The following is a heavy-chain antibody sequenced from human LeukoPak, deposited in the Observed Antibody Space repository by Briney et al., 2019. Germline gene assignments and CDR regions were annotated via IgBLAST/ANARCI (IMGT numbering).Heavy chain of an antibody. J-gene: IGHJ4*02. CDR1: GFTFSSYA. CDR3: AKDETDYGDSAFDY. V-gene: IGHV3-23*01. CDR2: ISGSGGST. Sequence: GGSLRLSCAASGFTFSSYAMSWVRQAPGKGLEWVSAISGSGGSTYYADSVKGRFTISRDNSKNTLYLQMNSPRAEDTAVYYCAKDETDYGDSAFDYWGQGTLVTVSS. D-gene: IGHD4-17*01.